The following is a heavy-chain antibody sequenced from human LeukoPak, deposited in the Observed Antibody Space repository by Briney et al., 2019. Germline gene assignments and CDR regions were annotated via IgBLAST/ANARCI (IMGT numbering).Heavy chain of an antibody. Sequence: PGGSLRLSCSASGFTFSAYAMHWVRQAPGKGLEYVSAISPNGGSTYYADSVKGRFTISRDNSKNTLYLQMNSLRAEDTAVYYCAGTTCGGDCYSEYWGQGTQVTVSS. D-gene: IGHD2-21*02. CDR1: GFTFSAYA. J-gene: IGHJ4*02. V-gene: IGHV3-64*04. CDR2: ISPNGGST. CDR3: AGTTCGGDCYSEY.